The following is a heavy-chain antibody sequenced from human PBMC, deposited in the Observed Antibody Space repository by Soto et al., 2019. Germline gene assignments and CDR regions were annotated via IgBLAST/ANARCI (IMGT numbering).Heavy chain of an antibody. Sequence: QITLKESGPTLVKPTQTLTLTCTFSGFSLSTSGVCVGWIRQSPGKALEWLALIYWNDDKRYSPSLKSRLTITKDTSKNQVVLTMTNMDPVDTATYYCAHSQEDIVVVPAAISGTNWFDPWGQGTLVTVSS. V-gene: IGHV2-5*01. J-gene: IGHJ5*02. CDR1: GFSLSTSGVC. D-gene: IGHD2-2*01. CDR2: IYWNDDK. CDR3: AHSQEDIVVVPAAISGTNWFDP.